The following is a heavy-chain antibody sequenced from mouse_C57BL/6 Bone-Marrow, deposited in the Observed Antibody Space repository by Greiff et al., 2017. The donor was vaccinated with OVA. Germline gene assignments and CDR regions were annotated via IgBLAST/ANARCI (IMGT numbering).Heavy chain of an antibody. CDR1: GFTFSDFY. V-gene: IGHV7-1*01. CDR3: AGDAWEYYAMDY. D-gene: IGHD4-1*01. J-gene: IGHJ4*01. CDR2: SRNKANDYTT. Sequence: EVKLMESGGGLVQSGRSLRLSCATSGFTFSDFYMEWVRQAPGKGLEWIAASRNKANDYTTEYSASVKGRFIVSRDTSQSILYLQMNALRAEDTAIYYCAGDAWEYYAMDYWGQGTSVTVSS.